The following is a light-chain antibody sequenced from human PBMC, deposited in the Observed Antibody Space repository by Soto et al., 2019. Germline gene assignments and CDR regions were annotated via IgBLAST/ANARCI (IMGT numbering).Light chain of an antibody. CDR2: EVS. CDR3: CSYAGIRTHVL. V-gene: IGLV2-23*02. CDR1: SSDVGGYNL. J-gene: IGLJ2*01. Sequence: QSALTQPASVSGSPGQSITISCTGTSSDVGGYNLVSWYQQHPGKAPKVLIYEVSERPSGVSNRFSGSKSGNTASLTISGLQAEDEAEYYCCSYAGIRTHVLFGGGTQLTVL.